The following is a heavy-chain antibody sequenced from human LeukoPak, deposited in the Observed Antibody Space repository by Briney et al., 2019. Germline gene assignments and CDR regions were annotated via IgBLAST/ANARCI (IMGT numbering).Heavy chain of an antibody. V-gene: IGHV3-53*01. Sequence: GGSLRLSCTVSGFTVSSNSMSWVRQAPGKGLEWVSFIYSAGNTHYSDSVKGRFTISIDNSKNTLYLQMHSLRAEDTAVYYCARFIIAFDYWGQGTLATVSS. CDR2: IYSAGNT. J-gene: IGHJ4*02. CDR3: ARFIIAFDY. D-gene: IGHD3-10*01. CDR1: GFTVSSNS.